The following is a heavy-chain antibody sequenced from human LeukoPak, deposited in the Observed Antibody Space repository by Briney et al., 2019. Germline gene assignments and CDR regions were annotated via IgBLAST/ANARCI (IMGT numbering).Heavy chain of an antibody. V-gene: IGHV3-23*01. J-gene: IGHJ5*02. Sequence: PGGSLRLSCAASGFTFSTYAMNWVRQAPGKGLEWVSVISGSGGSTYYADSVKGRFTISRANLKNTLYLQMNRLRVEDTAVYYCARDREAGVGWLDPWGQGTLVTVSS. CDR3: ARDREAGVGWLDP. CDR2: ISGSGGST. CDR1: GFTFSTYA. D-gene: IGHD1-26*01.